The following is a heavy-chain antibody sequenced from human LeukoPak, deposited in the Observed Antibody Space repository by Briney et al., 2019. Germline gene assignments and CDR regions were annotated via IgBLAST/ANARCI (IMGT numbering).Heavy chain of an antibody. CDR3: ARPALGAFDI. CDR2: IYYSGGT. V-gene: IGHV4-39*01. D-gene: IGHD2-15*01. J-gene: IGHJ3*02. Sequence: SETLSLTCTVSGGSISSSSYYWGWIRQSPGKGLEWIGSIYYSGGTYYNPSLKSRVTISVDTSKNQFSLKVSSVTAAETAVYYCARPALGAFDIWGQGTMVTVSS. CDR1: GGSISSSSYY.